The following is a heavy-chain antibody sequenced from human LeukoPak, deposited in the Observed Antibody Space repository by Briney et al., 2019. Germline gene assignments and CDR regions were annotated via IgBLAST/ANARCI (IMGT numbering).Heavy chain of an antibody. CDR2: ISSDGSNK. D-gene: IGHD3-22*01. CDR3: AKDGYYYDSSGYYADDAFDI. V-gene: IGHV3-30*18. J-gene: IGHJ3*02. CDR1: GFTFSSYG. Sequence: GGSLRLSCAPSGFTFSSYGMHWVRQAPGKGLEWVAVISSDGSNKYYADSVKGRFTISRDNSKNTLYLQMNSLRAEDTAVYYCAKDGYYYDSSGYYADDAFDIWGQGTMVTVSS.